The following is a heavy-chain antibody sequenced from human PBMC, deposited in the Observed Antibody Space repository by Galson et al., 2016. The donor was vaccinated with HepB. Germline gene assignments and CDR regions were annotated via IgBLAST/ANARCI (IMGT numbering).Heavy chain of an antibody. V-gene: IGHV1-18*01. D-gene: IGHD5-12*01. CDR1: GFTFTAYG. Sequence: SVKVSCKASGFTFTAYGISWVRQAPGQGLEWMGWINAYNGNTNYAQSFQGRVTMTTATSTGTAYMELWNLRSDDTALYYCARVLGGYDFYPWGQGTLVTVSS. CDR2: INAYNGNT. J-gene: IGHJ5*02. CDR3: ARVLGGYDFYP.